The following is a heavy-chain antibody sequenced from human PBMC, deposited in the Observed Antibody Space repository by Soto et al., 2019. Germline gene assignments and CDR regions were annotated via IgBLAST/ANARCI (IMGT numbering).Heavy chain of an antibody. V-gene: IGHV3-73*01. CDR3: ARLCEWELLQEY. D-gene: IGHD1-26*01. J-gene: IGHJ4*02. CDR1: GFTFSGSA. Sequence: EVQLVESGGGLVQPGGSLKLSCAASGFTFSGSAMHWARQASGKGLEWVGRIRSKADSYATAYAASVKGRFTISRDDSTNTAYLQMNSLTTEDTAVYYCARLCEWELLQEYWGQGTLVTVSS. CDR2: IRSKADSYAT.